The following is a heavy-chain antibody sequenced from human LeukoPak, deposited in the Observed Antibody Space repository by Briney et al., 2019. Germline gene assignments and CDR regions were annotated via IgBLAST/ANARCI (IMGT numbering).Heavy chain of an antibody. CDR2: IKQDGSEK. CDR1: GFTFSSYW. D-gene: IGHD6-19*01. J-gene: IGHJ4*02. CDR3: ARGPSGYSSGRYSWGTGSSNDY. V-gene: IGHV3-7*01. Sequence: PGGSLRLSCAASGFTFSSYWMSWVRQAPGKGLEWVANIKQDGSEKYYVDSVKGRFTISRDNAKNSLYLQMNSLRAEDTAVYYCARGPSGYSSGRYSWGTGSSNDYWGQGTLVTVSS.